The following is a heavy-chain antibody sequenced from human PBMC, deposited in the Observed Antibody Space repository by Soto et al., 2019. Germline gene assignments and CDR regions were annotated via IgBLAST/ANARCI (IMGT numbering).Heavy chain of an antibody. D-gene: IGHD5-12*01. Sequence: SETLSLTCTVSGGSISSGGYYWSWIRQHPGKGLEWTASTHYSGDTYYNPSLNSRIIISVDTSKNQISLKLSSVTAADTAVYYCAAGGGLPRYYWGQGTLVTVSS. J-gene: IGHJ4*02. CDR1: GGSISSGGYY. CDR2: THYSGDT. CDR3: AAGGGLPRYY. V-gene: IGHV4-39*07.